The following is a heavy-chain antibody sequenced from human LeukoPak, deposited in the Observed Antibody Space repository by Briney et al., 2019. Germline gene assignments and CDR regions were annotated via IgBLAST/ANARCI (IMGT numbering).Heavy chain of an antibody. CDR3: ARETRGVTPHPFDY. Sequence: SQTLSLTCAVSGGSISSGGYSWSWIRQPPGKGLEWIGYIYHSGSTYYNPSLKSRVTISVDRSKNQFSLKLSSVTAADTAVYYCARETRGVTPHPFDYWGQGTLVTVSS. D-gene: IGHD2-21*02. J-gene: IGHJ4*02. CDR2: IYHSGST. CDR1: GGSISSGGYS. V-gene: IGHV4-30-2*01.